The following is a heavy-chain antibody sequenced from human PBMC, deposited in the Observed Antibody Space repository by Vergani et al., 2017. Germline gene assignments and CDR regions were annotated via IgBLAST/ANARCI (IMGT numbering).Heavy chain of an antibody. J-gene: IGHJ6*02. CDR3: ARGDARDV. Sequence: QVQLQESDPGLLKTSQTLSLTCTISGGSFSDDTHYWSWNWVRQPAGKGLEWIGRIFKSGDFNNNPSLESRLTMSVDTYKNQFSLELEALTAADTAVYYCARGDARDVWGPGTTVIVSS. V-gene: IGHV4-61*02. CDR2: IFKSGDF. CDR1: GGSFSDDTHY.